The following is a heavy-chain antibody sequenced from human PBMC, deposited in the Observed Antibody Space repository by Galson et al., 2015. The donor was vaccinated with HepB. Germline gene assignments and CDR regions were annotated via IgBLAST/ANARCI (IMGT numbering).Heavy chain of an antibody. CDR2: IYHTGNT. D-gene: IGHD1-20*01. V-gene: IGHV4-4*01. CDR1: GVSITTDHW. CDR3: ARVYNWNHVDNWFDP. Sequence: SLTCSVSGVSITTDHWWSWVRQAPGKGLEWIGEIYHTGNTNYNPSLRSRVSIPRDKSTNQFSLNLTSVTAADTALYFCARVYNWNHVDNWFDPWGPGTLVTVSS. J-gene: IGHJ5*02.